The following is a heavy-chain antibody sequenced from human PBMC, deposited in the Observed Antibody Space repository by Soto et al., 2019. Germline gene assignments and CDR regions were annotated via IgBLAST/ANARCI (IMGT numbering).Heavy chain of an antibody. CDR1: GGSIFSSIYY. V-gene: IGHV4-39*01. D-gene: IGHD2-8*01. CDR3: GCIAYYYYGMDV. J-gene: IGHJ6*02. Sequence: SETLSLNRTVSGGSIFSSIYYCGWIRQPPGKGLEWIGSIYYSGSTYYNPSLKSRVTISVDTSKNQFSLKLSSVTAADTAVYYCGCIAYYYYGMDVWGQGTTVTVSS. CDR2: IYYSGST.